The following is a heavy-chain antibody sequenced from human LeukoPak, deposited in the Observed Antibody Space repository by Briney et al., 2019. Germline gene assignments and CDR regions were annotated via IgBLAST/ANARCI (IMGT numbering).Heavy chain of an antibody. D-gene: IGHD3-22*01. V-gene: IGHV3-74*01. J-gene: IGHJ4*02. CDR3: AKGSYYDSSGSFYFDY. CDR2: INSGGSGT. Sequence: GGSLRLSCAASGFAFSSNWMHWVRQTPGKGLVWVSRINSGGSGTSYADSVEGRFTISRDNAKNTLYLQMNSLRAEDTAVYYCAKGSYYDSSGSFYFDYWGQGTLVTVSS. CDR1: GFAFSSNW.